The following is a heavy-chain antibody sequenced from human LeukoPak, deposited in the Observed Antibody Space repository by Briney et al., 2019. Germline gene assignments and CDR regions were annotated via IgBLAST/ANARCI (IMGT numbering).Heavy chain of an antibody. CDR3: ARDLGIAAAGTLGY. CDR2: ISAYNGNT. D-gene: IGHD6-13*01. V-gene: IGHV1-18*01. CDR1: GHTFTSYG. J-gene: IGHJ4*02. Sequence: ASVKVSCKASGHTFTSYGISWVRQAPGQGLEWMGWISAYNGNTNYAQKLQGRVTMTTDTSTSTAYMELRSLRSDDTAVYYCARDLGIAAAGTLGYWGQGTLVTVSS.